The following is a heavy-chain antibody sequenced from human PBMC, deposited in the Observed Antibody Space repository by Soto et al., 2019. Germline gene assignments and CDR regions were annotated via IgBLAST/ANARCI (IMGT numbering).Heavy chain of an antibody. CDR2: IYYSGST. V-gene: IGHV4-39*01. J-gene: IGHJ3*02. Sequence: QLQLQESGPGLVKPSETLSLTCTVSGGSISSSSYYWGWIRQPPGKGLEWIGSIYYSGSTYYNPSLKSRVTLSVDTSKNQFPLKLSSVTAADTAVYYCAKLVDSSSWYVHGAFDIWGQGTMVTVSS. CDR1: GGSISSSSYY. CDR3: AKLVDSSSWYVHGAFDI. D-gene: IGHD6-13*01.